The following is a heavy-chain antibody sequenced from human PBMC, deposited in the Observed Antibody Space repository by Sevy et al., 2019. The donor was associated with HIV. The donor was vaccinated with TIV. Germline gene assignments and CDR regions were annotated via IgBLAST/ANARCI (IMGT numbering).Heavy chain of an antibody. D-gene: IGHD3-10*01. J-gene: IGHJ3*02. CDR3: AGRNYFDI. V-gene: IGHV4-59*08. Sequence: SETLSLTCTVSGGSINSDHWNWIRQPPGKGLEWIGYVYYTGGTNYNPSLKNRVTISVDRTKNQFSLKLTFVTAADTAVYYCAGRNYFDIWGQGTMVTVSS. CDR2: VYYTGGT. CDR1: GGSINSDH.